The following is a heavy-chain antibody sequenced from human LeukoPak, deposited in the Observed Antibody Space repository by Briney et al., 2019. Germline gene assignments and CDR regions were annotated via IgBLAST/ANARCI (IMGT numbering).Heavy chain of an antibody. CDR2: INHSGST. Sequence: SETPPLTCAVYGGSFSGYYWSWIRQPPGKGLEWIGEINHSGSTNYNPSLKSRVTISVDTSKNQFSLKLSSVTAADTAVYYCARKQWPIDYWGQGTLVTVSS. V-gene: IGHV4-34*01. CDR1: GGSFSGYY. D-gene: IGHD6-19*01. CDR3: ARKQWPIDY. J-gene: IGHJ4*02.